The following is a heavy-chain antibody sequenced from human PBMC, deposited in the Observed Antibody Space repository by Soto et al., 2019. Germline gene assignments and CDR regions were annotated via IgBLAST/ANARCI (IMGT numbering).Heavy chain of an antibody. CDR3: ARGPSADKIDF. J-gene: IGHJ4*02. CDR1: GGSVSSGGYF. Sequence: QVQLQESGPGLVEPSQTLSLTCTVSGGSVSSGGYFWSWIRQPPGEGLEWIGHIYNSGSTCSNPSLRGRVTISVDTSKSQFSLKLSSVTAADTAVYYCARGPSADKIDFWGQGTLVTVSS. CDR2: IYNSGST. V-gene: IGHV4-30-4*01. D-gene: IGHD3-3*01.